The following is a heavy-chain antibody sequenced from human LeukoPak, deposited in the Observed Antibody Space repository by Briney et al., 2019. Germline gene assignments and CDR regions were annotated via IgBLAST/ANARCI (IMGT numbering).Heavy chain of an antibody. CDR2: IYYSGST. CDR1: GGSISSHY. V-gene: IGHV4-59*11. D-gene: IGHD2-2*02. CDR3: ARVQVVVVPAAIPVLGAFDI. J-gene: IGHJ3*02. Sequence: PSETLSLTCTVSGGSISSHYWSWIRQPPGKGLEWIGYIYYSGSTNYNPSLKSRVTISVDTSQNQFSLKLSSVTAADTAVYYCARVQVVVVPAAIPVLGAFDIWGQGTMVTVSS.